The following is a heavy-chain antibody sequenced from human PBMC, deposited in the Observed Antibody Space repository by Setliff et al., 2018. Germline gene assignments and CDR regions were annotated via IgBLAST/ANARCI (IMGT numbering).Heavy chain of an antibody. CDR2: RYTHGST. J-gene: IGHJ5*02. CDR1: GGSISSHY. D-gene: IGHD1-1*01. CDR3: ARSRVLEAVYS. Sequence: PSETLSLTCTVSGGSISSHYWSWIRQPAGSGLEWIGQRYTHGSTVYNPTLKSRVFISLDSPNNQFSLRLVSVTPADTAVYYCARSRVLEAVYSWGQGTLVTVSS. V-gene: IGHV4-4*07.